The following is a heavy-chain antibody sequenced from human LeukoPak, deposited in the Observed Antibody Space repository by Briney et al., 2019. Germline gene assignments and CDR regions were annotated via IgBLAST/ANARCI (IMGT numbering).Heavy chain of an antibody. CDR1: GLTFSDYY. CDR2: ISSSGGTI. J-gene: IGHJ4*02. D-gene: IGHD3-22*01. V-gene: IGHV3-11*01. CDR3: ARLRADSSGSYYFDY. Sequence: GGSLRLSCAASGLTFSDYYMRWIRQAPGAGLEWVSYISSSGGTISYADSVKGRFTISRDIAKNSLYLQMNSLRAEDTAVYYCARLRADSSGSYYFDYWGQGTLVTVSA.